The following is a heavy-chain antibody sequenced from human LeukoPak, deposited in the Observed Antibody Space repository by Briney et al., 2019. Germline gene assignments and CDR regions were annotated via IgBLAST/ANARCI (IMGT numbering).Heavy chain of an antibody. D-gene: IGHD3-9*01. J-gene: IGHJ4*02. CDR3: ARSAHLTGFDY. CDR1: GYTFTGYY. CDR2: INPNSGGT. Sequence: GESLKISCKASGYTFTGYYMHWVRQAPGQGLEWMGWINPNSGGTNYAQKFQGRVTMTRDTSISTAYMELSRLRSDDTAVYYCARSAHLTGFDYWGQGTLVTVSS. V-gene: IGHV1-2*02.